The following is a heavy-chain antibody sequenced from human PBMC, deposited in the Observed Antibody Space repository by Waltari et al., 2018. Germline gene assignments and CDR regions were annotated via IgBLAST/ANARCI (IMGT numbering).Heavy chain of an antibody. J-gene: IGHJ4*02. CDR2: INPSGGST. V-gene: IGHV1-46*01. D-gene: IGHD2-21*02. Sequence: QVQLVQSGAEVKKPGASVKVSCKASGYTFTSYYMHWVRQAPGQGLEWMGIINPSGGSTSYAQKFQGRVTITADKSTSTAYMELSSLRSEDTAVYYCARESGGDHDYWGQGTLVTVSS. CDR1: GYTFTSYY. CDR3: ARESGGDHDY.